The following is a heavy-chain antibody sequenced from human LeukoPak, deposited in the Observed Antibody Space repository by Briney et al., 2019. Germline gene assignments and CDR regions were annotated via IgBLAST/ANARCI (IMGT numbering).Heavy chain of an antibody. D-gene: IGHD1-26*01. CDR3: ARMSYSGLDY. CDR1: GGSISSGGYS. J-gene: IGHJ4*02. Sequence: SETLSLTCAVSGGSISSGGYSWSWIQQPPGKGLEWIGYIYHSGSTYYNPSLKSRVTISVDRSKNQFSLKLSSVTAADTAVYYCARMSYSGLDYWGQGTLVTVSS. V-gene: IGHV4-30-2*01. CDR2: IYHSGST.